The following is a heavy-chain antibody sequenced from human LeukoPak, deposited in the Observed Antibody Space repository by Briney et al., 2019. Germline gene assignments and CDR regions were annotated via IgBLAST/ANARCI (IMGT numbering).Heavy chain of an antibody. Sequence: GGSLRLSCAASGFTFSSYGMHWVRQAPGKGLEWVAVIWYDGSNRYYADSVKGRFTISRDNSKNTLYLQMNSLRAEDTAVYYCARELSAFDIWGQGTMVTVSS. CDR2: IWYDGSNR. V-gene: IGHV3-33*01. CDR1: GFTFSSYG. CDR3: ARELSAFDI. J-gene: IGHJ3*02.